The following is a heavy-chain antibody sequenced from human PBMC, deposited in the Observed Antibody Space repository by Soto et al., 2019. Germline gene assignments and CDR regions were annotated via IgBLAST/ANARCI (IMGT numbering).Heavy chain of an antibody. CDR3: AKFSDNSMFDISSAPDY. CDR1: GFTFSSYA. CDR2: ISGNGGKI. Sequence: PXVCLRLSCAASGFTFSSYALTWVRQAPGKGLEWVSAISGNGGKISYADSVQGRSTISRDNSQNTVYLQLHSLRAEDTAVYYCAKFSDNSMFDISSAPDYWGQGTLVTVSS. V-gene: IGHV3-23*01. D-gene: IGHD3-10*02. J-gene: IGHJ4*02.